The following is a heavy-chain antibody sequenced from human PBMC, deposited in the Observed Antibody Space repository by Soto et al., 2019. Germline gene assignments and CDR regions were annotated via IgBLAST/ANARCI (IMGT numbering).Heavy chain of an antibody. CDR2: INPNSGGT. V-gene: IGHV1-2*04. CDR3: ARDSSTPDGDYGFDY. D-gene: IGHD4-17*01. J-gene: IGHJ4*02. CDR1: GYTFTDYY. Sequence: ASVKVSCKASGYTFTDYYMRWVRQAPGQGLEWMGWINPNSGGTNYAQKFQGWVTMTRDTSISTAYMELSRLRSDDTAVYYCARDSSTPDGDYGFDYWGQGTLVTVSS.